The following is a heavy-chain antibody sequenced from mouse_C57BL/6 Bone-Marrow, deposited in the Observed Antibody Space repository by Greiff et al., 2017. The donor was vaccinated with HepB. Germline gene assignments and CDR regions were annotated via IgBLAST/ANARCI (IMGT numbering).Heavy chain of an antibody. Sequence: EVQRVESGAELVRPGASVKLSCTASGFNIKDDYMHWVKQRPEQGLEWIGWIDPENGDTEYASKFQGKATITADTSSNTAYLQLSSLTSEDTAVYYCTNGGGDVWFAYWGQGTLVTVSA. D-gene: IGHD3-3*01. V-gene: IGHV14-4*01. J-gene: IGHJ3*01. CDR3: TNGGGDVWFAY. CDR1: GFNIKDDY. CDR2: IDPENGDT.